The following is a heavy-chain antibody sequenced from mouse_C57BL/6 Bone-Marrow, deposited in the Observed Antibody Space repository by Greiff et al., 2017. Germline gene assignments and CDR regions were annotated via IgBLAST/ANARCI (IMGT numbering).Heavy chain of an antibody. V-gene: IGHV1-7*01. CDR2: INPSSGDT. D-gene: IGHD2-12*01. CDR3: ARRLYYRYYYAMDY. CDR1: GYTFTSYW. J-gene: IGHJ4*01. Sequence: QVQLKESGAELAKPGASVKLSCKASGYTFTSYWMHWVKQRPGQGLEWIGYINPSSGDTKYNQKFKDKATLTADKSSSTAYMQLISLTDEDSAGYYCARRLYYRYYYAMDYWGQGTSVTVSS.